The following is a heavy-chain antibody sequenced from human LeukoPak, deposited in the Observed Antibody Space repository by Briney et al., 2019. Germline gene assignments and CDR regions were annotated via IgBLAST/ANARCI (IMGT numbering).Heavy chain of an antibody. CDR2: IYYSGST. Sequence: PSETLSLTCTVSGGSISSYYCSWIRQPPGKGLEWIGYIYYSGSTNYNPSLKSRVTISVDTSKSQFSLKLSSVTAADTAVYYCARDDYGDTPGGMDVWGQGTTVTVSS. CDR1: GGSISSYY. J-gene: IGHJ6*02. CDR3: ARDDYGDTPGGMDV. D-gene: IGHD4-17*01. V-gene: IGHV4-59*01.